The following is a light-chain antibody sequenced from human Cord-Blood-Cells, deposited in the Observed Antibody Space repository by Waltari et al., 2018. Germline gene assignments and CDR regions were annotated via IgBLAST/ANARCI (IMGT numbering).Light chain of an antibody. CDR2: QDS. V-gene: IGLV3-1*01. CDR1: KLGDKY. CDR3: QAWDSSTVV. J-gene: IGLJ2*01. Sequence: SYELTQPPSVSVSPGQTASITCSGDKLGDKYACWYQQKPGQSPVLVIYQDSKRPSGIPERCSGSNSGNTATLTISGTQAMDEADYYCQAWDSSTVVFGRGTKLTVL.